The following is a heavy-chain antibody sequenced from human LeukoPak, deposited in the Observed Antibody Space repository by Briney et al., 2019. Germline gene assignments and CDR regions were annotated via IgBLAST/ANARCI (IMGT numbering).Heavy chain of an antibody. J-gene: IGHJ5*02. V-gene: IGHV3-53*01. CDR3: AKEPTYDFWSGSLDP. CDR1: VYPLSRNY. Sequence: PGGSLRLSCGASVYPLSRNYMRWVPWAPARGLEWVQLIYSGDNPYYEDPVKGRFTISRANSKNTLYLQMNSLRAEDTAVYYCAKEPTYDFWSGSLDPWGQGTLVTVSS. D-gene: IGHD3-3*01. CDR2: IYSGDNP.